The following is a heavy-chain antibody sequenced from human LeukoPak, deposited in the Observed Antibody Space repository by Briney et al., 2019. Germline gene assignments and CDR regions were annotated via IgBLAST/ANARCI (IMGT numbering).Heavy chain of an antibody. V-gene: IGHV1-2*02. J-gene: IGHJ4*02. CDR3: ARVDEDGFDY. Sequence: ASVKVSCKTSGYTFTGNYIHWVRQAPGQGLEWMGWINPNSGGTTYAQNFQGRVTMTRDTSISTAYMELTRLRSDDTAMYYCARVDEDGFDYWGQGTLVTVSS. CDR1: GYTFTGNY. CDR2: INPNSGGT.